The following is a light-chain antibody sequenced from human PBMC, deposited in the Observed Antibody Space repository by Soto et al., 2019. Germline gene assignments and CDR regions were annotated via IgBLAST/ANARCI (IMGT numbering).Light chain of an antibody. CDR2: RNN. CDR1: SSNIGGNT. V-gene: IGLV1-44*01. Sequence: QSVLTQPPSASGTPGQRVTISCSGSSSNIGGNTVNWYQQLPGTAPKLLIYRNNQRPSGVPDRFSGSKSGTSATLAISGLQSEDEADYYCAAWDDTLSGPVFGGGTKLTVL. J-gene: IGLJ2*01. CDR3: AAWDDTLSGPV.